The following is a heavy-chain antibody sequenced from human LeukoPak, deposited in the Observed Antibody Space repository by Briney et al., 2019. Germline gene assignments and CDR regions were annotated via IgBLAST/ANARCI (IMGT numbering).Heavy chain of an antibody. J-gene: IGHJ3*02. Sequence: SVKVSCKASGGTFSSYAISWVRQAPGQGLEWMGGIIPIFGTANYAQKFQGRVTITTDESTSTAYMELSSLRSEDTAVYYCASPTYYYDSSTPFDIWGQGTVVTVSS. CDR3: ASPTYYYDSSTPFDI. CDR1: GGTFSSYA. V-gene: IGHV1-69*05. CDR2: IIPIFGTA. D-gene: IGHD3-22*01.